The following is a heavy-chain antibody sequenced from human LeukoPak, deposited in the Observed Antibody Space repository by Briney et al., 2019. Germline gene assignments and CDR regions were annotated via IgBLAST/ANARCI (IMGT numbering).Heavy chain of an antibody. CDR1: GYTFTGYY. Sequence: SVKVSCKASGYTFTGYYMHWVRQAPGQGLEWMGGIIPIFGTANYAQKFQGRVTITADESTSTAYMELSSLRSEDTAVYYCASPSQVVAAIKGAFDIWGQGTMVTVSS. CDR2: IIPIFGTA. V-gene: IGHV1-69*13. J-gene: IGHJ3*02. D-gene: IGHD2-15*01. CDR3: ASPSQVVAAIKGAFDI.